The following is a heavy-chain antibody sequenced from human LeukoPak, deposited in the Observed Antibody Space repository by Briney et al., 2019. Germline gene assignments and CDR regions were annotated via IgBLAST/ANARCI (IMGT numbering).Heavy chain of an antibody. CDR3: ATLISGWSLY. CDR2: ISSSSSYI. J-gene: IGHJ4*02. V-gene: IGHV3-21*01. CDR1: GFTFDDYA. D-gene: IGHD6-19*01. Sequence: GGSLRLSCAASGFTFDDYAMHWVRQAPGKGLEWVSSISSSSSYIYYADSVKGRFTISRDNAKNTLYLQMNSLRAEDTAVYYCATLISGWSLYWGQGTLVTVSS.